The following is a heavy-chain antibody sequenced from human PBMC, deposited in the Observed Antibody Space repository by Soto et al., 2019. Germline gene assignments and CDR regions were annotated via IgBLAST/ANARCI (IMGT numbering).Heavy chain of an antibody. CDR1: GGTFSSYA. CDR3: ARDTLYDFWSGYNYYYYYGMDV. Sequence: QVQLVQSGAEVKKPGSSVKVSCKASGGTFSSYAISWVRQAPGQGLEWMGGIIPIFGTANYAQKFQGRVTITADESTSTAYMELSSLRSEDTAVYYCARDTLYDFWSGYNYYYYYGMDVWGQGTKVTVSS. V-gene: IGHV1-69*01. D-gene: IGHD3-3*01. J-gene: IGHJ6*02. CDR2: IIPIFGTA.